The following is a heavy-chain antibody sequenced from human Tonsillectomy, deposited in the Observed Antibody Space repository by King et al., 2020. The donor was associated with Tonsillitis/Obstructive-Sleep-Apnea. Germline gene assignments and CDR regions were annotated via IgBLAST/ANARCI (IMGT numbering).Heavy chain of an antibody. V-gene: IGHV1-46*01. D-gene: IGHD5-18*01. CDR1: GYTFTNYY. CDR3: VRDRDTAYGFSYYYYMDV. Sequence: QLVLSGAEVKKPGASVKVSCKASGYTFTNYYIHWVRQAPGQGLEWMGIINPSGGSTSYAPKFQGRVTMTRDTSTGTVYMELSNLRSEDTAVYYCVRDRDTAYGFSYYYYMDVWGKGTTVTVSS. J-gene: IGHJ6*03. CDR2: INPSGGST.